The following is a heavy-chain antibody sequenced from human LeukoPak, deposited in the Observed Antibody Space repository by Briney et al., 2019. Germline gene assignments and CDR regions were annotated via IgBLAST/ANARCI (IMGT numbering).Heavy chain of an antibody. D-gene: IGHD3-10*01. CDR2: FDPEDGET. V-gene: IGHV1-24*01. CDR1: GSTLTKLS. CDR3: ATLMFRGVIGDDYYGMGV. Sequence: ASVKVSCKVSGSTLTKLSVHWVRQTPGKGLEWMGGFDPEDGETINGQKFQGRVTMTEDTSTDTAYMELSSLRSEDTAVYYCATLMFRGVIGDDYYGMGVWGKGTTVTVSS. J-gene: IGHJ6*04.